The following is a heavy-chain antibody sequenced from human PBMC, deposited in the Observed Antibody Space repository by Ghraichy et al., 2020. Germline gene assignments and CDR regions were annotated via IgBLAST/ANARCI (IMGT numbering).Heavy chain of an antibody. CDR1: GGSISSGSYY. CDR3: ARDLAVAPYNWFDP. D-gene: IGHD6-19*01. CDR2: IYTSGST. V-gene: IGHV4-61*02. J-gene: IGHJ5*02. Sequence: SETLSLTCTVSGGSISSGSYYWSWIRQPAGKGLEWIGRIYTSGSTNYNPSFESRVTISLDTSKNQFSLKLTSVTAADTAVYYCARDLAVAPYNWFDPWGQGTLVTVSS.